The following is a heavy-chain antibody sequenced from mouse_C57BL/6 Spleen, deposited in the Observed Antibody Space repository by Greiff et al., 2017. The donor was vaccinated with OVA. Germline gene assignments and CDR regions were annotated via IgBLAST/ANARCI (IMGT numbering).Heavy chain of an antibody. CDR1: GYAFSSSW. Sequence: VKLMESGPELVKPGASVKISCKASGYAFSSSWMNWVKQRPGKGLEWIGRIYPGDGDTNYNGKFKGQATLTADKSSSTAYMQLSSLTSEDSAVYFCARSEDGYPYAMDYWGQGTSVTVSS. CDR2: IYPGDGDT. D-gene: IGHD2-3*01. J-gene: IGHJ4*01. CDR3: ARSEDGYPYAMDY. V-gene: IGHV1-82*01.